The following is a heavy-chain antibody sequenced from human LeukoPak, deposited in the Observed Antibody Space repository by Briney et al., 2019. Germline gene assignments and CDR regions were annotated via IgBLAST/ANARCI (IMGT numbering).Heavy chain of an antibody. D-gene: IGHD2-15*01. J-gene: IGHJ4*02. CDR2: IWYDGSNK. Sequence: PGRSLRLSCAASGFTFSSYGMHWVRQAPGKGLEWVAVIWYDGSNKYYADSVKGRFTISRDNSKNTLYLQMNSLRAEDTAVYYCAREGVVAAADFDYWGQGTLVTVSS. CDR3: AREGVVAAADFDY. V-gene: IGHV3-33*01. CDR1: GFTFSSYG.